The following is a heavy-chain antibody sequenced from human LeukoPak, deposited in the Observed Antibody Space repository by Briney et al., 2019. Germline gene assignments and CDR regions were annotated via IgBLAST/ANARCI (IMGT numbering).Heavy chain of an antibody. V-gene: IGHV3-7*01. Sequence: GGSLRLSCAASGFTFSSYWMSWVRQAPGKGLEWVANIKQDGSEKYYVDSVKGRFTISRDNAKNSLYLQMNSLRAEDTAVYYCARMRTYYYDSSGYFSDAFDIWGQGTMVTVSS. CDR1: GFTFSSYW. D-gene: IGHD3-22*01. CDR2: IKQDGSEK. CDR3: ARMRTYYYDSSGYFSDAFDI. J-gene: IGHJ3*02.